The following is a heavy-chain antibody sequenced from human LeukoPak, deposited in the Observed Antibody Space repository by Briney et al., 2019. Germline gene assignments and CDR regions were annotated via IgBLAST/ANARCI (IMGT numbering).Heavy chain of an antibody. Sequence: GGSLRLSCTTSGFSFGDYAVSWFRQAPGKGLEWVSSISSSSSYIYYADSVKGRFTISRDNAKNSLYLQMNSLRAEDTAVYYCARETTRGYSMDVWGKGTTVTISS. J-gene: IGHJ6*03. CDR2: ISSSSSYI. D-gene: IGHD4-11*01. CDR1: GFSFGDYA. V-gene: IGHV3-21*01. CDR3: ARETTRGYSMDV.